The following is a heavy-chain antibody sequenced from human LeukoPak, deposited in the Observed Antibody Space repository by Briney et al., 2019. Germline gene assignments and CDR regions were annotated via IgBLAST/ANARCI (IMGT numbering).Heavy chain of an antibody. CDR3: TREARLRAMNYYYYMDV. V-gene: IGHV1-69*13. CDR1: GGTFSGYA. Sequence: SVKVSCKASGGTFSGYAISWVRQAPGQGLEWMGGIIPIFGTANYAQKFQGRVTITADESTSTAYMELSSLRAEDTAVYYCTREARLRAMNYYYYMDVWGKGTTVTVSS. D-gene: IGHD4-17*01. CDR2: IIPIFGTA. J-gene: IGHJ6*03.